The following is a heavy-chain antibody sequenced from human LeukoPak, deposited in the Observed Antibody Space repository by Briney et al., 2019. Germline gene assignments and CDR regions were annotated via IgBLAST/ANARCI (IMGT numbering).Heavy chain of an antibody. J-gene: IGHJ1*01. V-gene: IGHV1-18*01. CDR3: ARANRWELAEYFQH. CDR2: ISAYNGNT. D-gene: IGHD1-26*01. CDR1: GYTFTSYG. Sequence: GASVKVSCKASGYTFTSYGISWVRQAPGQGLEWMGRISAYNGNTIYAQKLQGRVTMTTDTSTSTAYMELRSLRSDDTAVYYCARANRWELAEYFQHWGQGTLVTVSS.